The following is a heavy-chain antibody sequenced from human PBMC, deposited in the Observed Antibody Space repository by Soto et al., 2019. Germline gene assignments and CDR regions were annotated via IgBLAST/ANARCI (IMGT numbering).Heavy chain of an antibody. V-gene: IGHV3-9*01. CDR3: AKGGPEGFCSGGRCYFDY. Sequence: EVQLVESGGGLVQPGRSLRISCASSGFTFDDYAMHWVRRVPGKGLEWVSSISWNSNSIGYADSVKGRFTISRDNANNSLYLQMNSLRPEDTALYYCAKGGPEGFCSGGRCYFDYWGQGTLVTVSS. CDR1: GFTFDDYA. J-gene: IGHJ4*02. D-gene: IGHD2-15*01. CDR2: ISWNSNSI.